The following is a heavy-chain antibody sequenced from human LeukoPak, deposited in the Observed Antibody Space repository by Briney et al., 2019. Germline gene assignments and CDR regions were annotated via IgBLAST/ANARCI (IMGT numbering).Heavy chain of an antibody. V-gene: IGHV4-4*07. CDR1: GGSISSYY. Sequence: MPSETLSLTSTVSGGSISSYYWSWIRQPAGKGLEWIGLIYTSGSTNYNPSLKSRVTMSVDTSKNQFSLKLSSVTAADTAVYYCARHGVVPWFDPWGQGPLVTVSP. D-gene: IGHD3-16*01. CDR2: IYTSGST. J-gene: IGHJ5*02. CDR3: ARHGVVPWFDP.